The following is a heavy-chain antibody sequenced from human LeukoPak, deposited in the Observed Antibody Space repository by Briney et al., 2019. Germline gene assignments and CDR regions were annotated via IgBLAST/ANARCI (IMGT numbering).Heavy chain of an antibody. J-gene: IGHJ4*02. V-gene: IGHV3-74*01. Sequence: QTGGSLRLSCAASGFTLRNYWMHWVRQAPGKGLVWVSNIKGDGSSTTYADAVKGRFTISRDNAKNTLFLEMNSLRAGDTAVYYCARESSWAPDYWGQGTLVTVSS. D-gene: IGHD1-26*01. CDR1: GFTLRNYW. CDR3: ARESSWAPDY. CDR2: IKGDGSST.